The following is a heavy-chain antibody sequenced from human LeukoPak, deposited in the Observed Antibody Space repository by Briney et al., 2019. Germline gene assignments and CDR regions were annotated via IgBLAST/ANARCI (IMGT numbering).Heavy chain of an antibody. CDR3: ARDPFITIFGVVIRRDY. J-gene: IGHJ4*02. CDR2: VYYSGST. V-gene: IGHV4-39*07. D-gene: IGHD3-3*01. CDR1: GGSISSGSYY. Sequence: PSETLSLTCTVSGGSISSGSYYWSWIRQPPGKGLEWIGNVYYSGSTYYNPSLKSRVTISVDTSKNQFSLKLCSVTAADTAMYYCARDPFITIFGVVIRRDYWGQGTLVTVSS.